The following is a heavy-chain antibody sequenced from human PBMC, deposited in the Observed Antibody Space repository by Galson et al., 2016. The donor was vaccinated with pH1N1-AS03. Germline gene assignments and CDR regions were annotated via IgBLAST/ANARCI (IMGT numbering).Heavy chain of an antibody. D-gene: IGHD3-16*02. CDR2: VHYSGTT. CDR1: GGSMTSPDW. J-gene: IGHJ4*02. V-gene: IGHV4-4*01. CDR3: ASAGYHTPGYHY. Sequence: ETLSLTCAVSGGSMTSPDWWPWVRQPPGTGLEWIGEVHYSGTTSYNPSLNSRVTMSRDKSNNQFSLNLGSVTAADTAVYFCASAGYHTPGYHYWGQGALVTVSS.